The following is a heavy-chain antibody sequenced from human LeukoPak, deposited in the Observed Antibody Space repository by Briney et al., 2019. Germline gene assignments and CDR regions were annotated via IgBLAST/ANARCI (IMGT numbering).Heavy chain of an antibody. D-gene: IGHD6-13*01. J-gene: IGHJ4*01. CDR3: ARSGAAAKATDF. V-gene: IGHV3-30*03. CDR2: ISYVGSTQ. CDR1: GFTFSNYG. Sequence: WRSLRLSCAASGFTFSNYGMNWVRQAPGQGLEGVALISYVGSTQYYADFVKGRFTISRNNSKNTLYLQMNSLRAEDTAVYYCARSGAAAKATDFWGQGTMVTVSS.